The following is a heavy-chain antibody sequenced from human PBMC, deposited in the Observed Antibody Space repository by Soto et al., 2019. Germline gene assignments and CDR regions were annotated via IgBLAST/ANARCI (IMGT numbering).Heavy chain of an antibody. V-gene: IGHV3-33*01. CDR1: GFTFSSYC. J-gene: IGHJ4*02. D-gene: IGHD3-22*01. CDR3: ARDSKDDSSGYYAGFDY. CDR2: IYYDGSNK. Sequence: QVQLVESGGGVVQPGRSLRLCCAVSGFTFSSYCMNWVRQAPGKGLEWVAAIYYDGSNKYYADSVRGRFTISRDNFKNTLYLHMNSLRAEDTAVYYCARDSKDDSSGYYAGFDYWGQGTLVTVSS.